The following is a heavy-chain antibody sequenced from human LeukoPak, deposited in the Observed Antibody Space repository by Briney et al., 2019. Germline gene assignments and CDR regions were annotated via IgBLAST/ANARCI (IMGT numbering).Heavy chain of an antibody. CDR3: ALMSYCTSLTCYFLDY. V-gene: IGHV1-8*03. D-gene: IGHD2/OR15-2a*01. Sequence: ASVKFSCKASGYTFTNYNINWVRQATGQGLEWVGWMNPNSGDTGYAQNFQGRITITRHTSISTAYMELSSLRSEDTAVYYCALMSYCTSLTCYFLDYWGQGTLITVSS. J-gene: IGHJ4*02. CDR1: GYTFTNYN. CDR2: MNPNSGDT.